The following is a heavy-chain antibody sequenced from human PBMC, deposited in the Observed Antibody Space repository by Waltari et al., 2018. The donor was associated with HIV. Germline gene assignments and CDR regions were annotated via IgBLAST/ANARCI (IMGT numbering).Heavy chain of an antibody. CDR3: TRGPYSGYDLWGAWYFDY. CDR2: IRSKAYGGTT. J-gene: IGHJ4*02. Sequence: EVQLVESGGGLVQPGRSLRLSCTASGFTFGDYAMSWFRQAPGKGLEWVGFIRSKAYGGTTEYAAAVKGRFTISRDDSKSIAYLQMNSLKTEDTAVYYCTRGPYSGYDLWGAWYFDYWGQGTLVTVSS. CDR1: GFTFGDYA. V-gene: IGHV3-49*03. D-gene: IGHD5-12*01.